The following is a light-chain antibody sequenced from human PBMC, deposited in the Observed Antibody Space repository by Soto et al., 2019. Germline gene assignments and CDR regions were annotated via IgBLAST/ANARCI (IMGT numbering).Light chain of an antibody. V-gene: IGKV1-12*01. CDR1: QGISSW. CDR3: QQGNRFPLT. J-gene: IGKJ4*01. CDR2: DAS. Sequence: DIQMTQSPSSVSASVGDRVTITCRASQGISSWLAWFQQKPGEAPRLLIYDASSLHSGVPSRFSGSGSGTDFPLTISSLQPEDVATYYCQQGNRFPLTFGGGTKVEIK.